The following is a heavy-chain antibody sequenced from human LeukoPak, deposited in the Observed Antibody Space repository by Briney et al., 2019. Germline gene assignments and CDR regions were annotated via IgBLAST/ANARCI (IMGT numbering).Heavy chain of an antibody. D-gene: IGHD6-13*01. Sequence: GGSLRLSCAASGITVSSNDMTWVRQAPGRGLEWVSVLYSGGRSDYADSVKGRFTISRDNAKNTLYLQMNSLRAEDTAVYYCARTPLPIAAADYWGQGTLVTVSS. CDR2: LYSGGRS. CDR1: GITVSSND. CDR3: ARTPLPIAAADY. V-gene: IGHV3-66*01. J-gene: IGHJ4*02.